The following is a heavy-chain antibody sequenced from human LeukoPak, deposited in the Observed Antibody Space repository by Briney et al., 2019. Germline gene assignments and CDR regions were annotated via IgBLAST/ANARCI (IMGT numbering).Heavy chain of an antibody. D-gene: IGHD1-26*01. J-gene: IGHJ4*02. V-gene: IGHV1-8*01. CDR1: GYTFTSYD. CDR3: ATYSGSLGDDY. Sequence: ASVKVSCKASGYTFTSYDINWVRQATGQGLEWMGWMNPNSGNTGYAQKFQGRVTMTRDTSISTAYMELSRLRSDDTAVYYYATYSGSLGDDYWGQEPLVTVPS. CDR2: MNPNSGNT.